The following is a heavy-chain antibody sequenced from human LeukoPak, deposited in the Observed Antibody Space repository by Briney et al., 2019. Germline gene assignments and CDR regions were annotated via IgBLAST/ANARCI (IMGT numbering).Heavy chain of an antibody. CDR2: IIPIFGTA. CDR3: ARGGRPYDSSGLYYFDY. CDR1: GGTFSSYA. D-gene: IGHD3-22*01. Sequence: ASVKVSCKASGGTFSSYAISWVRQAPGQGLEWMGGIIPIFGTANYAQKFQGRVTITADESTSTAYMELSSLRSEDTAVYYCARGGRPYDSSGLYYFDYWGQGTLVTVSS. V-gene: IGHV1-69*13. J-gene: IGHJ4*02.